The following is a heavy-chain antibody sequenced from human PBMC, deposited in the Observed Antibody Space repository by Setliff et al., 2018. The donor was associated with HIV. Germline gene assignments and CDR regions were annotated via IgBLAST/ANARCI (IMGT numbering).Heavy chain of an antibody. J-gene: IGHJ4*02. V-gene: IGHV4-39*07. Sequence: PSETLSLTCTVSGGSIRTGAYYWGWIRQPPGKGLEWIGSIYYDGRTFYKPSLKSRLTISVDTSKNQFSLSLSSVTAADTAVYYCARDQKGYSYGYFDSWGQGTLVTVSS. CDR3: ARDQKGYSYGYFDS. D-gene: IGHD5-18*01. CDR2: IYYDGRT. CDR1: GGSIRTGAYY.